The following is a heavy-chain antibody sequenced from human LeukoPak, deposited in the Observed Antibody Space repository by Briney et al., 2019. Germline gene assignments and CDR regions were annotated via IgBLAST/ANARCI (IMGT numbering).Heavy chain of an antibody. CDR2: IYSGGSA. CDR1: GFTVSSNY. J-gene: IGHJ4*02. V-gene: IGHV3-66*02. Sequence: GGSLRLSCAASGFTVSSNYMGWVRQAPGKGLDWVSVIYSGGSAYYADSMKGRFTISRDSSKNILHLQMNSLTAEDTAVYYCARGSSLAAVARGFDYWGQGTLVTVSS. CDR3: ARGSSLAAVARGFDY. D-gene: IGHD6-19*01.